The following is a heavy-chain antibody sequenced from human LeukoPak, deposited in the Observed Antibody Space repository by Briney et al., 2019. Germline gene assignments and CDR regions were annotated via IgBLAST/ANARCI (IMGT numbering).Heavy chain of an antibody. Sequence: GSLRLSCTASGFPFIEYSMNWVRQAPGKGLEWISYIGIDSGNTKYADSVRGRFTISADKAKNSLYLQMNSLRVEDTAVYYCARGHNYAFDNWGQGTLVSVAS. V-gene: IGHV3-48*01. D-gene: IGHD1-1*01. CDR2: IGIDSGNT. J-gene: IGHJ4*02. CDR3: ARGHNYAFDN. CDR1: GFPFIEYS.